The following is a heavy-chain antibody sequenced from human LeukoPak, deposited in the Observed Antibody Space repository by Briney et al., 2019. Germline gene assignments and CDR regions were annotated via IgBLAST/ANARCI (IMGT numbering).Heavy chain of an antibody. CDR1: GGSITNGGYY. Sequence: SETLSLTCTVSGGSITNGGYYWSWIRQPAGKGLEWIGRIYTTGSTNYNPSLKSRVTTSLDTSKNQFSLKLSSVSAEDTALYYCARERLGGSYYRPVEYWGQGTLVTVSS. CDR2: IYTTGST. V-gene: IGHV4-61*02. J-gene: IGHJ4*02. D-gene: IGHD1-26*01. CDR3: ARERLGGSYYRPVEY.